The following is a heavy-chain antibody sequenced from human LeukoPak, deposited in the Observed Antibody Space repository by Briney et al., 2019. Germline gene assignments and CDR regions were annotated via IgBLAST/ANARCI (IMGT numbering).Heavy chain of an antibody. Sequence: GGSLRLSCAAAAFTVGSYVMHCVRQPPGKGLEWVSRSSDGGSVTNYADYVKGRFTVSSDNAKNTLYLQLNTVRAEDTAVYYCSRDVNFIFFDYWGQGTLVTVSS. J-gene: IGHJ4*02. CDR1: AFTVGSYV. D-gene: IGHD3-9*01. CDR2: SSDGGSVT. CDR3: SRDVNFIFFDY. V-gene: IGHV3-74*01.